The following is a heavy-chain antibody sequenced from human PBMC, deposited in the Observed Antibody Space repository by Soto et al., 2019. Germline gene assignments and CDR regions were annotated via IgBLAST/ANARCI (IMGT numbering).Heavy chain of an antibody. CDR2: IVVGSGNT. Sequence: QMQLVQSGPEVKKPGTSVKVSCKASGFTFTSSAVQWVRQARGQRLEWIGWIVVGSGNTNYAQKFQERVTITRDMSTSTAYMELSSLRSEDTAVYYCAATYYYDSSGYYHEIDYWGQGTLVIVSS. V-gene: IGHV1-58*01. CDR1: GFTFTSSA. D-gene: IGHD3-22*01. J-gene: IGHJ4*02. CDR3: AATYYYDSSGYYHEIDY.